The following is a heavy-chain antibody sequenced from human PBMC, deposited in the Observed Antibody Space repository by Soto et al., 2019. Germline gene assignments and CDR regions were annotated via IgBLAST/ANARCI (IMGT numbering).Heavy chain of an antibody. Sequence: QVQLVESGGGVVQPGRSLRLSCVGSGFIFSNNGMHWVRQAPGKGLEWVAFMSYDGSEKFYGDSVKGRFTISRDNSERTLYLHMSSLRGDDTAVYYCAIVRVTDSSLDHWGQGTQVTVSS. CDR2: MSYDGSEK. CDR1: GFIFSNNG. CDR3: AIVRVTDSSLDH. D-gene: IGHD3-10*02. J-gene: IGHJ4*02. V-gene: IGHV3-30*03.